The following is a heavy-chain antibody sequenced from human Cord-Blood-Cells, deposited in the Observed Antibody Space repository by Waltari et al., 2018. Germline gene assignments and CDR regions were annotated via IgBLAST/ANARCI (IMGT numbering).Heavy chain of an antibody. J-gene: IGHJ4*02. D-gene: IGHD6-6*01. CDR2: IYYSGIT. V-gene: IGHV4-39*01. Sequence: QLQLQESGPGLVKPSETLSLTCTVSGGSISSSSYYWGWIRQPPGKGLEWIGSIYYSGITYYTPTLKSRVTISVDTSKNQFSLKLSSVTAADTAVYYCARAYSSSYFFDYWGQGTLVTVSS. CDR3: ARAYSSSYFFDY. CDR1: GGSISSSSYY.